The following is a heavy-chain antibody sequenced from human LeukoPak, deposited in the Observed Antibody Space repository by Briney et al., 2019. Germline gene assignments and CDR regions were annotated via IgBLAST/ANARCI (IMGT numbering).Heavy chain of an antibody. CDR3: ASARSSSSWYQAAFDY. CDR2: INPSGGST. V-gene: IGHV1-46*01. J-gene: IGHJ4*02. CDR1: GYTFTSYY. D-gene: IGHD6-13*01. Sequence: ASVKVSCKASGYTFTSYYMHWVRQAPGQGLEWMGIINPSGGSTSYAQKFQGRVTMTRDMSTSTVYMELSSLRSEDMAVYYCASARSSSSWYQAAFDYWGQGTLVTVSS.